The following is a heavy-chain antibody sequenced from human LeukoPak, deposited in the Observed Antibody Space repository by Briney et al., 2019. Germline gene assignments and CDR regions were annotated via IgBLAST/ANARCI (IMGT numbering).Heavy chain of an antibody. J-gene: IGHJ4*02. V-gene: IGHV3-23*01. D-gene: IGHD2-2*03. CDR1: EFSVGSNY. CDR3: AKDSHWILFDD. CDR2: IGGSGTRT. Sequence: GGSLRLSCAASEFSVGSNYMTWVRQAPGKGLEWVSGIGGSGTRTYYADSVKGRFIISRDNSKNTLYLQMNSLRDEDTAVYYCAKDSHWILFDDWGQGTLVTVSS.